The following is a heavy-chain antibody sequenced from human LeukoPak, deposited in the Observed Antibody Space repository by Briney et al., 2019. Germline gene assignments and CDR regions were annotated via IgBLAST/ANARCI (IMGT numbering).Heavy chain of an antibody. D-gene: IGHD3-10*01. CDR2: IYHSGST. V-gene: IGHV4-4*02. J-gene: IGHJ4*02. Sequence: SGTLSLTCTVSDEVITSNNWWSWVRQPPGKGLEWIGEIYHSGSTNYNPSLKSRVTISVDKSKNQFSLKLSSVTAADTAVYYCARVRRSGSYPRYFDYWGQETLVTVSS. CDR3: ARVRRSGSYPRYFDY. CDR1: DEVITSNNW.